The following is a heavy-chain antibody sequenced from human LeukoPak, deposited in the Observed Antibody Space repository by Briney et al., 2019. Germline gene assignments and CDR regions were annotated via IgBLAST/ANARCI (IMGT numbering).Heavy chain of an antibody. CDR1: GHSLTELS. CDR2: FDPEAGAT. D-gene: IGHD6-19*01. CDR3: ATDLAVAASGGFDY. V-gene: IGHV1-24*01. Sequence: ASVKVSCKVSGHSLTELSIHWVQQAPGKGLEWMGGFDPEAGATLYAQSFQDRVIMTEDTSIDTTYMELTSLRSDDTAVYFCATDLAVAASGGFDYWGQGTLITVSS. J-gene: IGHJ4*02.